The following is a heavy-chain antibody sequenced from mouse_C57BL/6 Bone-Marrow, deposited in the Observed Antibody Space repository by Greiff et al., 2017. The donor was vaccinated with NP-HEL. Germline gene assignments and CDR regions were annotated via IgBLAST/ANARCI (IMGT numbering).Heavy chain of an antibody. CDR3: ARERNYGSSYDWYCDV. Sequence: VQLQQPGTELVKPGASVKLSCKASGYTFTSYWMHWVKQRPGQGLEWIGNINPSNGGTNYNEKFKSKATLTVDKSSSTAYMQLSSLTSEDSAVYYCARERNYGSSYDWYCDVWGTGTTVTVSS. J-gene: IGHJ1*03. CDR2: INPSNGGT. CDR1: GYTFTSYW. D-gene: IGHD1-1*01. V-gene: IGHV1-53*01.